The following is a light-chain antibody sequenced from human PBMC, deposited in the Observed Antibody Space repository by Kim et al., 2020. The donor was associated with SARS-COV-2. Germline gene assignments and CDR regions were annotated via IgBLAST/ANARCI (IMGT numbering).Light chain of an antibody. V-gene: IGLV3-27*01. Sequence: SYELTQPSSVSVSPGQTARITCSGDVLAKKYARWFQQKPGQAPVMVIYKDSERPSGMPERFSGSSSGTTVTLTISGAQVEDEADYYCYSAADNNRIFGGGTQLTVL. CDR1: VLAKKY. CDR2: KDS. J-gene: IGLJ2*01. CDR3: YSAADNNRI.